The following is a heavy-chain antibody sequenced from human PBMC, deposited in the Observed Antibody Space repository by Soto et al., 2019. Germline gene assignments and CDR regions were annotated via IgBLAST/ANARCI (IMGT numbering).Heavy chain of an antibody. Sequence: EVQLLESGGVLVQPGGSLRLSCAASGFTFSSYAMSWVSHAPGKWLEWVSALSGRCGSTYYADSVKGRFTSSSDNSKNTLYLQMNSLRADDTAVYYCAKDRSVVVTASDDWGQGTMVTVSS. CDR3: AKDRSVVVTASDD. CDR1: GFTFSSYA. J-gene: IGHJ4*02. CDR2: LSGRCGST. V-gene: IGHV3-23*01. D-gene: IGHD2-21*02.